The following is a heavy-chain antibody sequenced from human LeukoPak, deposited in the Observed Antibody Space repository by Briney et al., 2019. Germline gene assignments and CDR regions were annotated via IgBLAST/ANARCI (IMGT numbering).Heavy chain of an antibody. CDR1: GGSLSNYF. D-gene: IGHD2-21*01. J-gene: IGHJ1*01. CDR2: ISYRGSS. CDR3: ARGLSLLGSEEGLPLGY. Sequence: SETLSLTCNVSGGSLSNYFWSWIRQPPGGGLEWIGYISYRGSSNYNPSLKGRVTFSVDTSKNQISLRMISVTASDTAVYYCARGLSLLGSEEGLPLGYWGQGSLVTVSS. V-gene: IGHV4-59*01.